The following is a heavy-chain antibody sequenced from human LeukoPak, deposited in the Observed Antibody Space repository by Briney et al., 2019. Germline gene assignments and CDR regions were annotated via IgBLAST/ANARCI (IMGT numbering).Heavy chain of an antibody. V-gene: IGHV3-23*01. CDR3: ADSNYWYPVDY. Sequence: GGSLRLSCAASGFTISNYAMRWVRQAPGKGLEWVSGISRSGDTTYYADSVKGRFTISRDNSKKTMYLQMNSLRVEDTAVYYCADSNYWYPVDYWGQGTLVTVSS. D-gene: IGHD4-11*01. CDR2: ISRSGDTT. CDR1: GFTISNYA. J-gene: IGHJ4*02.